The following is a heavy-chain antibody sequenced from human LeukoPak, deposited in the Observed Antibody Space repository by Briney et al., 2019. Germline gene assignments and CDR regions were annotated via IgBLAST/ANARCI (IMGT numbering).Heavy chain of an antibody. CDR3: ARGGYSGFSFDY. CDR1: GYTFTGYY. CDR2: INPNSGDT. J-gene: IGHJ4*02. Sequence: GVSVKVSCKASGYTFTGYYMHWVRQTPGQGLEWMGGINPNSGDTNYLQKSQGRVTMTRDTSIATVFMNLSRLGFDDTALYYCARGGYSGFSFDYWGQGTLVTVSS. D-gene: IGHD5-12*01. V-gene: IGHV1-2*02.